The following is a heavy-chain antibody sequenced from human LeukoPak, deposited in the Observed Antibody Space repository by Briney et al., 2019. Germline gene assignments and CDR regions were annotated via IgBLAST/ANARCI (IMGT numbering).Heavy chain of an antibody. CDR3: ARLADYDSSGYFDY. D-gene: IGHD3-22*01. J-gene: IGHJ4*02. CDR2: IKGDGSEK. Sequence: GGSLRLSCAASGFTFSRFWMNWVRQAPGTGLEWVANIKGDGSEKYYVDSVKGRFTISRDNAKNSLYLQMNSLRREDTAVYYCARLADYDSSGYFDYWGQGTLVTVSS. CDR1: GFTFSRFW. V-gene: IGHV3-7*01.